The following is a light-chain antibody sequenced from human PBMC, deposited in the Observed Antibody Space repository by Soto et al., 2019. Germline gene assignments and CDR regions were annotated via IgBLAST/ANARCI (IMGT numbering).Light chain of an antibody. V-gene: IGKV3-15*01. CDR2: GAS. CDR1: QSVSSN. CDR3: QQYNNWPRT. Sequence: EMVMTQSPATLSVAPGERATLSCRASQSVSSNLAWYQQKPGQAPRLLIYGASTRATGIPARFSGSGSGTEFTLTISSLQSEDIAFYYCQQYNNWPRTFGQGTKVDSK. J-gene: IGKJ1*01.